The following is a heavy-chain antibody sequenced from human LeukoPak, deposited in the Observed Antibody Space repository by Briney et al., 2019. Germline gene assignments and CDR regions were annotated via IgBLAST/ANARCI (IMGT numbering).Heavy chain of an antibody. J-gene: IGHJ6*03. CDR2: VHYRGVP. CDR1: GDSITSGTYY. CDR3: ARSYHHYHYVDV. Sequence: PSETLSLTCSVSGDSITSGTYYWGWIRQAPGKGLQWIGSVHYRGVPCYNPSLKSRLTMSIDAPTNRLSLRLSSVTATDTAVYYCARSYHHYHYVDVWGKGTTVTVSS. V-gene: IGHV4-39*01.